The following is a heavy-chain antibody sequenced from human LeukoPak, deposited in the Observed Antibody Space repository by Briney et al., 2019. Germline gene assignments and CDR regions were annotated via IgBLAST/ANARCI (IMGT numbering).Heavy chain of an antibody. CDR3: VKEHVDRGFTRSFEI. J-gene: IGHJ3*02. CDR2: ISSNGGST. CDR1: GFTFSSYA. Sequence: GGSLRLSCAASGFTFSSYAMHWVRQAPGKGLEYVSAISSNGGSTYYANSVKGRFTISRDNSKNTLYLQMGSLRAEDTAVYYCVKEHVDRGFTRSFEIWGQGTVVTVSS. D-gene: IGHD3-10*01. V-gene: IGHV3-64*01.